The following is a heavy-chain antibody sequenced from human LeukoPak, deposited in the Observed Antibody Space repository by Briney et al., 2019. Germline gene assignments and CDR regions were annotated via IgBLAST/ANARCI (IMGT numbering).Heavy chain of an antibody. CDR1: GFSFTSTR. CDR3: ARARDGSYDY. J-gene: IGHJ4*02. D-gene: IGHD1-26*01. Sequence: GGSLRLSCVHSGFSFTSTRMNWVGQAPGKGLEWISYISSSSRTVHYADSVKGRFTISRDNAKNSLYLQMNSLRDEDTAVYYCARARDGSYDYWGQGTLVTVSS. CDR2: ISSSSRTV. V-gene: IGHV3-48*02.